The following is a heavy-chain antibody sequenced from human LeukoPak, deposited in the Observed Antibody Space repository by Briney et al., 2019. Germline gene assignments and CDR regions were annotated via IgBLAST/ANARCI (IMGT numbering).Heavy chain of an antibody. CDR1: GYTLTELS. Sequence: ASVKVSCKVSGYTLTELSMHWVRQAPGKGLEWMGGFDPEDGETIYAQKFQGRVTMTEDTSTDTAYMELSSLRSEDTAVYYCATWGAVAGTWSVFDYWGQGTLVTVSS. D-gene: IGHD6-19*01. CDR2: FDPEDGET. V-gene: IGHV1-24*01. CDR3: ATWGAVAGTWSVFDY. J-gene: IGHJ4*02.